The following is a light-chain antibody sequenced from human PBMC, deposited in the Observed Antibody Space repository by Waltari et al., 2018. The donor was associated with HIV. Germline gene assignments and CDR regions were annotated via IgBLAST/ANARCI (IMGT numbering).Light chain of an antibody. CDR1: TSNIGYNL. CDR2: DDT. Sequence: QSVLTQPPSVSATPGQRVTISCSGRTSNIGYNLVSWYQHIPGTAPKLLIYDDTERPSGIPDRFSGSRSSTSATLGITGLQTGDEADYYCATWDSSLNALLFGGGTKLTAL. CDR3: ATWDSSLNALL. V-gene: IGLV1-51*01. J-gene: IGLJ2*01.